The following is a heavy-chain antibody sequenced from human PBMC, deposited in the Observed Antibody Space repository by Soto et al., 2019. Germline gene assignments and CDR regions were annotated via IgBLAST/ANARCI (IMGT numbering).Heavy chain of an antibody. J-gene: IGHJ6*02. Sequence: ASVKVSCKASGYTFTSYGITWVRQAPGQGLEWMGWISAYNGNTKYAQKFRGRVTMTTDTSTSTVYMELRNLRSDDTAVYYCARCIQQDYYYGMDVWGQGTTVTVS. CDR2: ISAYNGNT. D-gene: IGHD5-18*01. V-gene: IGHV1-18*01. CDR3: ARCIQQDYYYGMDV. CDR1: GYTFTSYG.